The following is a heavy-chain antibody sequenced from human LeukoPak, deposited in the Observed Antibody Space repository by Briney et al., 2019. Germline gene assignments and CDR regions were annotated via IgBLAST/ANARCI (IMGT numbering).Heavy chain of an antibody. J-gene: IGHJ4*02. V-gene: IGHV3-23*01. CDR1: GFTFSSYG. CDR3: ASGRTAGYY. Sequence: GGSLRLSCAASGFTFSSYGMSWVRQAPGKGLEWVSAISGSGGTYYADSVKGRFTISRDNSKNTLYLQMNSLRAEDTAVYYCASGRTAGYYWGQGTLVTVSS. D-gene: IGHD6-13*01. CDR2: ISGSGGT.